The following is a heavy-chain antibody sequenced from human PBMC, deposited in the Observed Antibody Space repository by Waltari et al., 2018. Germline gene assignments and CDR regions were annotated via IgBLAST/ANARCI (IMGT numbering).Heavy chain of an antibody. Sequence: QVQLVQSGAEVKRPGASVQVSCKASGYSFVDHYIPWVRQAPGQGLEWMGWLNPNTGGTNYAQKFQGRVTMTRDTSISTAYMELSRLNSDDTAMFFCVRDLPRYSTNWDGDFWGQGTLVTVST. CDR1: GYSFVDHY. D-gene: IGHD6-13*01. CDR3: VRDLPRYSTNWDGDF. J-gene: IGHJ4*02. CDR2: LNPNTGGT. V-gene: IGHV1-2*02.